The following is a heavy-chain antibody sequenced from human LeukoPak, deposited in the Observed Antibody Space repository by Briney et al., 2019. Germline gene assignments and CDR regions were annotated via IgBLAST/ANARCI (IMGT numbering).Heavy chain of an antibody. D-gene: IGHD6-19*01. CDR2: IYYSGST. J-gene: IGHJ4*02. CDR3: ARHVGYSSGWSDY. CDR1: GGSISSYY. Sequence: SETLSLTCTVSGGSISSYYWSWIRQPPGKGLEWIGYIYYSGSTNYNPSLKSRVTISVDTSKNQFSLKLSSVTAADTAVYYCARHVGYSSGWSDYWGQGTLVTVSS. V-gene: IGHV4-59*01.